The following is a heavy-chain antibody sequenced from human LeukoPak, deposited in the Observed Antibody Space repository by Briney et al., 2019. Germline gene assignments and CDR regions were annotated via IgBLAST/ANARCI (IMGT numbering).Heavy chain of an antibody. CDR2: ISYDGSNK. V-gene: IGHV3-30*18. Sequence: GGSLRLSCAASGFTFSSYGMHWVRQAPGKGLEWVAVISYDGSNKYYADSVKGRFTLSRDSAKNSLYLQMNSLRAEDTAVYYCAELGITMIGGVWGKGTTVTISS. CDR3: AELGITMIGGV. J-gene: IGHJ6*04. D-gene: IGHD3-10*02. CDR1: GFTFSSYG.